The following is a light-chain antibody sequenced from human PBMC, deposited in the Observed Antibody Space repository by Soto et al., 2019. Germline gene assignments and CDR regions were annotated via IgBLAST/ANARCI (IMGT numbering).Light chain of an antibody. CDR3: QQYGTYPQIT. Sequence: QVTQSPSSLSASVGDTVTITCRASQDIRDYLAWFQQRPGKAPKSLIFAASALQNGVPSRFSGSGSGTDFTLTITTLQPEDSATYYCQQYGTYPQITFGQGTRLEIK. V-gene: IGKV1-16*01. CDR1: QDIRDY. J-gene: IGKJ5*01. CDR2: AAS.